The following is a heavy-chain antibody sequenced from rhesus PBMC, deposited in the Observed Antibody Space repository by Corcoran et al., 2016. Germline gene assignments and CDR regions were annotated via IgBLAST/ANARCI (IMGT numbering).Heavy chain of an antibody. D-gene: IGHD5-30*01. CDR2: IYGRSTST. CDR3: AREDTAGTVIGY. Sequence: QVQLQESGPGVVKPSETLSLTCAVSGGSISDSYRWSWIRQPPGKGLEWIGSIYGRSTSTNYNPSLKRRVTISKDTSKNQFSLKLSSVTAADTAVYYCAREDTAGTVIGYWGQGVLVTVSS. V-gene: IGHV4S10*01. CDR1: GGSISDSYR. J-gene: IGHJ4*01.